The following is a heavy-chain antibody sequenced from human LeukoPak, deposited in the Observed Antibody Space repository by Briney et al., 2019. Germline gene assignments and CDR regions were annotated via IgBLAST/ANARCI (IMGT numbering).Heavy chain of an antibody. J-gene: IGHJ4*02. Sequence: PSETLSLTCTVSGGSMSSHYWSWVRQPPGKALEWIGYISHGGQTFSNPSLSSRLTISVDTSNNHFSLKLTSVTAADTAVYFCARDTYYTSGTYYIDYFDSWGQGALVTVSS. D-gene: IGHD3-10*01. CDR1: GGSMSSHY. V-gene: IGHV4-59*11. CDR3: ARDTYYTSGTYYIDYFDS. CDR2: ISHGGQT.